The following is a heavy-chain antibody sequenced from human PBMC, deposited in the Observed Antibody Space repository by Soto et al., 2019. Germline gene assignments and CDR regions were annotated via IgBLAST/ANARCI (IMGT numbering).Heavy chain of an antibody. D-gene: IGHD6-6*01. V-gene: IGHV2-5*01. Sequence: QITLKESGPTLVNPTQTLTLTCTVSAFSLSARGVGVGWFRQPPGKPLEWLAIISWKDDKRNTPSLQSRLTVTKDTYKNQVVLTMTDMDPMDTATYSCAHSPGGAAPDYWGQGILVTVSS. J-gene: IGHJ4*02. CDR1: AFSLSARGVG. CDR3: AHSPGGAAPDY. CDR2: ISWKDDK.